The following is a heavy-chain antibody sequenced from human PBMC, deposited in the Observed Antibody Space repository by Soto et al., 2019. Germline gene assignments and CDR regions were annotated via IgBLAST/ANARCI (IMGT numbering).Heavy chain of an antibody. Sequence: GGSLRLSCAASGFTFDDYAMHWVRQAPGKGLEWVSGISWNSGSIGYADSVKGRFTISRDNAKNSPYLQMNSLRAEDTALYYCAKGRYSSSWFDYWGQGTLVTVSS. V-gene: IGHV3-9*01. CDR1: GFTFDDYA. J-gene: IGHJ4*02. D-gene: IGHD6-13*01. CDR2: ISWNSGSI. CDR3: AKGRYSSSWFDY.